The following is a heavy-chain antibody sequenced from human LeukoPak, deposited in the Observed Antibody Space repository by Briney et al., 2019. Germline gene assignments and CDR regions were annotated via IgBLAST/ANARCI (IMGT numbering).Heavy chain of an antibody. V-gene: IGHV3-48*04. D-gene: IGHD6-19*01. CDR2: ISSSSSTI. CDR3: ARGRIAVATDPNY. J-gene: IGHJ4*02. Sequence: PGGSLRLSCAASGFTFSSYAMSWVRQAPGKGLEWVSYISSSSSTIYYADSVKGRFTISRDNAKNSLYLQMNSLRAEDTAVYYCARGRIAVATDPNYWGQGTLVTVSS. CDR1: GFTFSSYA.